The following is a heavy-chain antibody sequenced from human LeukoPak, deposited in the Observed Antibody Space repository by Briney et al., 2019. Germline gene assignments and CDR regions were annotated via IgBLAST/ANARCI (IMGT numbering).Heavy chain of an antibody. J-gene: IGHJ4*02. V-gene: IGHV3-48*01. CDR3: AKDAVYSGYDYVSRVDY. Sequence: PGGSLRLSCAASGFTFSSYSMNWVRQAPGKGLEWVSYISSSSSTIYYADSVKGRFTISRDNAKNSLYLQMNSLRAEDTAVYYCAKDAVYSGYDYVSRVDYWGQGTLVTVSS. CDR2: ISSSSSTI. CDR1: GFTFSSYS. D-gene: IGHD5-12*01.